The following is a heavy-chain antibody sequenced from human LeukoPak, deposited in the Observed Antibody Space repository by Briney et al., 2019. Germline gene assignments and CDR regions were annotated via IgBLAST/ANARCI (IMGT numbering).Heavy chain of an antibody. CDR2: ISNSGGST. CDR1: GFTFSSYA. V-gene: IGHV3-23*01. Sequence: PGGSLRLSCAASGFTFSSYAMSWVRQAPRKGLEWVSTISNSGGSTFYADSVKGRFTISRDNSKNTLYLQMNSLRAEDTAVYYCAKDWDYSGAFDIWGQGTMVIVSS. D-gene: IGHD5-12*01. CDR3: AKDWDYSGAFDI. J-gene: IGHJ3*02.